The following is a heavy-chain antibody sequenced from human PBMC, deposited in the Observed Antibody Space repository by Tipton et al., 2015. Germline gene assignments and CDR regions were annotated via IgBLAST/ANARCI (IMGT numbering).Heavy chain of an antibody. Sequence: TLSLTCTVSSDSINKYYWRWIRQPPGKELQWIGYIQYSGGTNYNPSLESRVSMSVDTSKTQFSLEMRSVTATDTAVYYCARARGRHGGLFDSWGQGTLVTVS. CDR1: SDSINKYY. D-gene: IGHD4-23*01. CDR2: IQYSGGT. J-gene: IGHJ4*02. V-gene: IGHV4-59*07. CDR3: ARARGRHGGLFDS.